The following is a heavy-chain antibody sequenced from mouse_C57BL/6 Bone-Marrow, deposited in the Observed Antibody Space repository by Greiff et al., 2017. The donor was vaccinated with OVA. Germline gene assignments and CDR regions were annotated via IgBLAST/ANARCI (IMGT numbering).Heavy chain of an antibody. V-gene: IGHV14-4*01. D-gene: IGHD2-2*01. CDR2: IDPENGDT. CDR1: GFNIKDDY. Sequence: VQLKQSGAELVRPGASVKLSCTASGFNIKDDYMHWVKQRPEQGLEWIGWIDPENGDTEYASKFQGKATITADTSSNTAYLQLSSLSSEDTAVYYCTTNYGYAAWFADWGQGTRVTVSA. J-gene: IGHJ3*01. CDR3: TTNYGYAAWFAD.